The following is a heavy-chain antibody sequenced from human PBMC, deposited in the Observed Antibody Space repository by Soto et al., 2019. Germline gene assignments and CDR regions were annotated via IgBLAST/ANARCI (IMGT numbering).Heavy chain of an antibody. D-gene: IGHD4-17*01. Sequence: GGSLRLSCAASGFTFSDYYMSWIRQAPGKGLEWVSYISSSGSTICYADSVKGRFTISRDNAKNSLYLQMNSLRAEDTAVYYCAREHEYGENLAAFDIWGQGTMVTVSS. CDR2: ISSSGSTI. CDR3: AREHEYGENLAAFDI. CDR1: GFTFSDYY. J-gene: IGHJ3*02. V-gene: IGHV3-11*01.